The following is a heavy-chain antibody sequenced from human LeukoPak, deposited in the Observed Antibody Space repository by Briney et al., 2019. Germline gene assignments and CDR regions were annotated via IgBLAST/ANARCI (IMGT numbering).Heavy chain of an antibody. V-gene: IGHV3-7*05. CDR1: GFTFSSYW. CDR2: INRDGREK. D-gene: IGHD3-10*01. CDR3: ARVYHGSGMLDF. Sequence: PGGSLRLSCAASGFTFSSYWLTWVRQAPGKGLEWVATINRDGREKYYVDFVEGRFSISRDNAENSLYLQMNSLRAEDTAMYYCARVYHGSGMLDFWGQGTLVTVSS. J-gene: IGHJ4*02.